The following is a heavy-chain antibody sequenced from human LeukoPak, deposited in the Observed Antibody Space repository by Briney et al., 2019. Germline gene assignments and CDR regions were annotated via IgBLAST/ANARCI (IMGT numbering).Heavy chain of an antibody. CDR2: ISSSSSTI. Sequence: PGGSLRLSCAASGFTFSSYSMNWVRQAPGKGLEWVSYISSSSSTINYADSVKGRFTISRDNAKNSLYLQMNSLRAEDTAVYYCARDHGYSGYESYWGQGTLVTVSS. D-gene: IGHD5-12*01. V-gene: IGHV3-48*01. CDR1: GFTFSSYS. CDR3: ARDHGYSGYESY. J-gene: IGHJ4*02.